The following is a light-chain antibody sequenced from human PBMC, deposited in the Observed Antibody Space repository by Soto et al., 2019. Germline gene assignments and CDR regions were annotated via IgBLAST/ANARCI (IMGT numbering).Light chain of an antibody. CDR2: DVS. CDR1: SSDVGGYNS. J-gene: IGLJ2*01. CDR3: SSYTSTSTVV. V-gene: IGLV2-14*03. Sequence: QSALTQPASVSGSPGQSITMSCTRTSSDVGGYNSVSWYQQHPGKAPKLMIYDVSNRPSGVSNRFSGSKSVNTASLTISGLQAEDEADYYCSSYTSTSTVVFGGGTKLTVL.